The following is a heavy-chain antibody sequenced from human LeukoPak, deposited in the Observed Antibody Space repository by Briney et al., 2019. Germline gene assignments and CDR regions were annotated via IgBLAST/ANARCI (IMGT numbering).Heavy chain of an antibody. V-gene: IGHV4-59*01. D-gene: IGHD5-24*01. CDR1: GDSISGYY. CDR2: IRSSGSV. CDR3: ARMATIRGDGYHFDF. Sequence: SETLSLTCSVSGDSISGYYWNWIRQSPEKGLEWIAYIRSSGSVNYNPSLRSRATISLDTSKNQFSLRLTSVTAADTAVYYCARMATIRGDGYHFDFWGQGTLVTVSS. J-gene: IGHJ4*02.